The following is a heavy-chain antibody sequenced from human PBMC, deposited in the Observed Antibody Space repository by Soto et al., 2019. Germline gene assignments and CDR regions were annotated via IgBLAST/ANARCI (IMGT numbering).Heavy chain of an antibody. D-gene: IGHD2-15*01. CDR2: IRSKANSYAT. V-gene: IGHV3-73*01. Sequence: EVQLVESGGGLVQPGGSLKLSCAASGFTFSGSAMHWVRQASGKGLEWVGRIRSKANSYATAYAASVKGRFTISRDDSKHTAYLQMNSLRTGDTSVYYCTMGCGDYYGMDVWGQGTTVTVSS. CDR3: TMGCGDYYGMDV. CDR1: GFTFSGSA. J-gene: IGHJ6*02.